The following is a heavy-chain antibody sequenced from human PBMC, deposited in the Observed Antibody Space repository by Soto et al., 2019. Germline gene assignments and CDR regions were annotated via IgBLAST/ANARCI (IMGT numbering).Heavy chain of an antibody. CDR3: AEYCSGGSCQNHDAFDI. CDR2: INHSGST. Sequence: SETLSLTCAVYGGSFSGYYWSWIRQPPGKGLEWIGEINHSGSTNYNPSLKSRVTISVDTSKNQFSLKLSSVTAAATAVYYCAEYCSGGSCQNHDAFDIWGQGTMVTVSS. D-gene: IGHD2-15*01. J-gene: IGHJ3*02. V-gene: IGHV4-34*01. CDR1: GGSFSGYY.